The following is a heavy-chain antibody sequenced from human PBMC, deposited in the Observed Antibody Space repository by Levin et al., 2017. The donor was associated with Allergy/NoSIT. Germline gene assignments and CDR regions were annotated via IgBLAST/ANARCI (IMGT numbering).Heavy chain of an antibody. Sequence: SGGSLRLSCAASGFTFSSYSMNWVRQAPGKGLEWVSYISSSSSTIYYADSVKGRFTISRDNAKNSLYLQMNSLRDEDTAVYYCATTTKQIKDYIWGSYRWGFDYWGQGTLVTVSS. CDR2: ISSSSSTI. J-gene: IGHJ4*02. D-gene: IGHD3-16*02. CDR1: GFTFSSYS. CDR3: ATTTKQIKDYIWGSYRWGFDY. V-gene: IGHV3-48*02.